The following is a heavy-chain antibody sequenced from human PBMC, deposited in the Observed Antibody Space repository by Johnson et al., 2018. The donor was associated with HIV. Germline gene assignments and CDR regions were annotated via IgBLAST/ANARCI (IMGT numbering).Heavy chain of an antibody. Sequence: VQLVESGGGVVRPGGSLRLSCAASGFTVSSNYMSWVRQAPGKGLEWVSVIYSGGSTYYADSVKGRFTISRDNSKNTLYLQMNSLRAEDTAVYYCARDQIAAAGAFDIWGQGTMVTVSS. CDR1: GFTVSSNY. J-gene: IGHJ3*02. CDR3: ARDQIAAAGAFDI. V-gene: IGHV3-66*02. D-gene: IGHD6-13*01. CDR2: IYSGGST.